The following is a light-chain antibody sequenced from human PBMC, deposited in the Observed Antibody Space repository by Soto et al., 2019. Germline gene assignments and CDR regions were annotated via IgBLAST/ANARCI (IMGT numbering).Light chain of an antibody. J-gene: IGLJ1*01. Sequence: QSVLTQPASVSGSPGQSITISCTGTSSDVGAYNYVSWYQQNPGKAPKLMIYDVTNRPSGVSNRFSGSKSGNTASLTISGLQAEDEADYYCSSFTTRTTDVFGTGNKVTVL. V-gene: IGLV2-14*01. CDR1: SSDVGAYNY. CDR2: DVT. CDR3: SSFTTRTTDV.